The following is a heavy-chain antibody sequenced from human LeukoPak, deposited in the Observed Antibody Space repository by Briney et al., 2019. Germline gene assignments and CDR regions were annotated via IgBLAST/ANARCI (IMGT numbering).Heavy chain of an antibody. J-gene: IGHJ4*02. CDR1: GGSISSYY. D-gene: IGHD6-19*01. Sequence: SETLSLTSTVPGGSISSYYWSWIRQPPGKGLEWIGYIYYSGSTNYNPSLKSRVTISVDTSKNQFSLKLSSVTAADTAVYYCARDGDGSGWSDYWGQGTLVTVSS. CDR3: ARDGDGSGWSDY. V-gene: IGHV4-59*01. CDR2: IYYSGST.